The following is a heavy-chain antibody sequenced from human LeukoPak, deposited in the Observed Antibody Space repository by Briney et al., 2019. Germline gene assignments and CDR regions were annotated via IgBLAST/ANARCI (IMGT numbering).Heavy chain of an antibody. V-gene: IGHV3-23*01. CDR2: ISGSGGST. CDR1: GFTFSSYV. Sequence: SGGSLRLSCAASGFTFSSYVMSWVRQAPGKGLEWVSAISGSGGSTYYADSVKGRFTISRDNSKNTLYLQMNSLRAEDTAVYYCAIQRGGGYSGYDLFDPWGQGTLVTVSS. J-gene: IGHJ5*02. D-gene: IGHD5-12*01. CDR3: AIQRGGGYSGYDLFDP.